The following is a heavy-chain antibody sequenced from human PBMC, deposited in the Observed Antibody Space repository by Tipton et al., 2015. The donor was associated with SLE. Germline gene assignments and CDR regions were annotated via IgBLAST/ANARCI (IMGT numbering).Heavy chain of an antibody. D-gene: IGHD5-12*01. CDR3: ARGQRGYDLAFDF. CDR1: GGSVNTGGYY. CDR2: VYYTETA. Sequence: TLSLTCSVSGGSVNTGGYYWSWIRQHPGKGLEWIGYVYYTETASYNPSLKSRVTISVDTSKNQFSLELSSVTAADRAVYYCARGQRGYDLAFDFWGQGLLVTVSS. J-gene: IGHJ4*02. V-gene: IGHV4-61*08.